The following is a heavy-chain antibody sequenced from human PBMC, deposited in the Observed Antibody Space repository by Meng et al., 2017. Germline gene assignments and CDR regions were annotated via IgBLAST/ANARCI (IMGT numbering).Heavy chain of an antibody. CDR2: IKQDGSEK. V-gene: IGHV3-7*01. CDR1: GFTFSSYW. J-gene: IGHJ4*02. D-gene: IGHD2-21*02. Sequence: GESLKISCAASGFTFSSYWMSWVRQAPGKGLEWVANIKQDGSEKYYVDSVKGRFTISRDNAKNSLYLQMNSLRAEDTAVYYCARAQHCGGDCYWQLDYWGQGPLVPVSS. CDR3: ARAQHCGGDCYWQLDY.